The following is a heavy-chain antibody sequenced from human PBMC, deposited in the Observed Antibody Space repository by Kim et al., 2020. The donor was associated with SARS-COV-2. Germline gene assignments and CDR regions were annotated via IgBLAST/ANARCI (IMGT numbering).Heavy chain of an antibody. D-gene: IGHD6-19*01. CDR1: GFTFSSYA. CDR3: ATQLQWLGRSSFDY. J-gene: IGHJ4*02. CDR2: ISYDGSNK. V-gene: IGHV3-30*04. Sequence: GGSLRLSCAASGFTFSSYAMHWVRQAPGKGLEWVAVISYDGSNKYYADSVKGRFTISRDNSKNTLYLQMNSLRAEDTAVYYCATQLQWLGRSSFDYWVQG.